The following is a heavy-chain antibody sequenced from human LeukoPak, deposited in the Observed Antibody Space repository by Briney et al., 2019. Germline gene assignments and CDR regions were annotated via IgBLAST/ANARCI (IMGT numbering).Heavy chain of an antibody. V-gene: IGHV3-21*01. J-gene: IGHJ4*02. Sequence: GGSLRLSCAASGFTFSSYSMNWVRQAPGKGLEWVSSISSSSSYIYYADSVKGRFTISRDNAKNSLYLQMNSLRAEDTAVYYCARDQGVSPFIAAAPSDYWGQGTLVTVSS. CDR1: GFTFSSYS. CDR3: ARDQGVSPFIAAAPSDY. CDR2: ISSSSSYI. D-gene: IGHD6-13*01.